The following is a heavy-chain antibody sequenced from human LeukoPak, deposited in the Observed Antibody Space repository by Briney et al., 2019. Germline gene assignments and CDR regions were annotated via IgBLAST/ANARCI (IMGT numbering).Heavy chain of an antibody. D-gene: IGHD2-21*02. CDR1: GFTFSSYA. J-gene: IGHJ3*02. V-gene: IGHV3-21*01. CDR2: ISSSSSYI. Sequence: GGSLRLSCAASGFTFSSYAMSWVRQAPGKGLEWVSSISSSSSYIYYADSVKGRFTISRDNAKNSLYLQMNSLRAEDTAVYYCARVGCGGDCYSDDAFDIWGQGTMVTVSS. CDR3: ARVGCGGDCYSDDAFDI.